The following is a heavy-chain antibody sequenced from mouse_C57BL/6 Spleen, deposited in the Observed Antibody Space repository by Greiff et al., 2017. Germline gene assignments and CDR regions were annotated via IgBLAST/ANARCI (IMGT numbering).Heavy chain of an antibody. CDR3: THHEGY. Sequence: EVQLQQSGGGLVQPGGSMKLSCVASGFTFSNYWMNWVRQSPEKGLEWVAQIRLKSDNYATHYAESVKGRFTISRDDSKSSVYLQMNNLRAEDTGIYYCTHHEGYWGQGTTLTVSS. CDR2: IRLKSDNYAT. CDR1: GFTFSNYW. V-gene: IGHV6-3*01. J-gene: IGHJ2*01.